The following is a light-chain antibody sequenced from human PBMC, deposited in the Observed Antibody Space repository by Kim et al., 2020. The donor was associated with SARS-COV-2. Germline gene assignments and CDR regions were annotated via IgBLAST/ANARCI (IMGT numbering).Light chain of an antibody. CDR3: QQFSNYPIT. CDR1: QAISYY. J-gene: IGKJ5*01. Sequence: ASVVDRVTITCRASQAISYYLAWYQQKPGKAPVLLIYDASSLESGVPSRFTGSGSGTDFTLTISSLQPEDFATYYCQQFSNYPITFGQGTRLEIK. CDR2: DAS. V-gene: IGKV1D-13*01.